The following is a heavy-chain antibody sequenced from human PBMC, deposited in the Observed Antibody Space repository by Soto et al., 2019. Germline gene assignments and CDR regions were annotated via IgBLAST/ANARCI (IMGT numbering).Heavy chain of an antibody. CDR2: ISYDGSNQ. CDR1: GFTFNIYG. Sequence: GGSLRLSCAASGFTFNIYGMHWVRQAPDKGLEWAALISYDGSNQYYADSVKGRFTISRGNPKNTLFLQMNSLRADDTAVYYCAKDQASGQGSFDSWGQGTLVTVSS. J-gene: IGHJ4*02. CDR3: AKDQASGQGSFDS. V-gene: IGHV3-30*18.